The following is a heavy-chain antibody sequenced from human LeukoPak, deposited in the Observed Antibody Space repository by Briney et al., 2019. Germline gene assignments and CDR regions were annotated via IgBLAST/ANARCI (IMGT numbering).Heavy chain of an antibody. Sequence: GGSLRLSCSASGFTFCSYALHWVRQAPGKGLEYVSAISSNGGSTYYADSVKGRFTISRDNAKNSLYLQMTSLRAEDTAVYYCAREGGYYDSSGYYVEDDGFDIWGQGTMVTVSS. D-gene: IGHD3-22*01. CDR3: AREGGYYDSSGYYVEDDGFDI. V-gene: IGHV3-64*04. CDR2: ISSNGGST. CDR1: GFTFCSYA. J-gene: IGHJ3*02.